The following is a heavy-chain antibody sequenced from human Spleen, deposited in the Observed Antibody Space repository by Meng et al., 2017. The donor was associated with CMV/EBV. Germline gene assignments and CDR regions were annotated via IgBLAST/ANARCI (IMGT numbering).Heavy chain of an antibody. CDR3: AKGPAGRYFDWLFYDFDY. V-gene: IGHV3-23*01. CDR1: GFTFRSYA. D-gene: IGHD3-9*01. CDR2: ISGSGGST. J-gene: IGHJ4*02. Sequence: GESLKISCAASGFTFRSYAMSWVRQAPGKGLEWVSAISGSGGSTYYADSVKGRFTISRDNSKNTLYLQMNSLRAEDTAVYYCAKGPAGRYFDWLFYDFDYWGQGTLVTVSS.